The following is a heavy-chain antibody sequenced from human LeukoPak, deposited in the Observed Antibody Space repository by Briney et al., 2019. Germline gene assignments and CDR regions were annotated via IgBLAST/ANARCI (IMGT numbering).Heavy chain of an antibody. CDR2: IWYDGSNK. J-gene: IGHJ4*02. CDR3: ARDNYYDSSGLDY. CDR1: GFTFSSYG. Sequence: GGSLRLSCAASGFTFSSYGMHWVRQAPGKGLEWVAVIWYDGSNKYYADSVEGRFTISRDNSKNTLYLQMNSLRAEDTAVYYCARDNYYDSSGLDYWGQGTLVTVSS. V-gene: IGHV3-33*01. D-gene: IGHD3-22*01.